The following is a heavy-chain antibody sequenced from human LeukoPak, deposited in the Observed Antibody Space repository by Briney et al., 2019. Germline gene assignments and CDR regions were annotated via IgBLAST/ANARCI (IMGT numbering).Heavy chain of an antibody. J-gene: IGHJ5*02. V-gene: IGHV4-4*07. CDR1: GDSISNYY. D-gene: IGHD2-15*01. Sequence: SETLSLTCTVSGDSISNYYWSWIRQPAGKGLEWIGRFHTRGSTNYNPSLKSRVIISVDTSKNQFSLELNSVTAADTAVYYCARVDGSCSGGSCPSGNWFDPWGQGTLVTVSS. CDR2: FHTRGST. CDR3: ARVDGSCSGGSCPSGNWFDP.